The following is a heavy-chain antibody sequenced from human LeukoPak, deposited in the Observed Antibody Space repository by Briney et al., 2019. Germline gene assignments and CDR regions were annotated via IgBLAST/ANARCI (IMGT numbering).Heavy chain of an antibody. J-gene: IGHJ3*02. CDR2: ISGSGGST. Sequence: GGSLRLSCAASGFTFSSYAMSWVRQAPGKGLAWVSAISGSGGSTYYAASVKGRFTISRDNSKNTLYLQMNSLRAEDTAVYYCAKDPRGGVIGYAFDIWGQGTMVTVSS. CDR1: GFTFSSYA. D-gene: IGHD2-21*01. V-gene: IGHV3-23*01. CDR3: AKDPRGGVIGYAFDI.